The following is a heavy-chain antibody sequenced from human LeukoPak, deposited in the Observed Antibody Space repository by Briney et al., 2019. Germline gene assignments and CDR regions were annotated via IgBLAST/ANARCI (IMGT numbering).Heavy chain of an antibody. J-gene: IGHJ3*02. CDR1: GFLFSSYA. CDR2: ISFSGHTI. V-gene: IGHV3-48*01. Sequence: GGSLRLSCTASGFLFSSYAMNWVRQAPGKGLEWVSFISFSGHTIYTADSVKGRFTISRDNSKNTLYLQMNSLRAEDTAVYYCAKIQTTVSKGAFDIWGQGTMVTVSS. D-gene: IGHD4-11*01. CDR3: AKIQTTVSKGAFDI.